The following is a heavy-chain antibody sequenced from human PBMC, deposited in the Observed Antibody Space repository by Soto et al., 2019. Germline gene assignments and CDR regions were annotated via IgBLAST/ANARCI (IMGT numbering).Heavy chain of an antibody. Sequence: GGSLRLSCEASGFTFSTYAMHWVRQTPGKGLEWLAVISHDGDKEHISDSVKGRFAISRDNSKNTLYLQISSLKDEDTAVYQCVASALSFDFWGQGT. CDR3: VASALSFDF. J-gene: IGHJ4*02. CDR1: GFTFSTYA. V-gene: IGHV3-30*09. D-gene: IGHD3-16*02. CDR2: ISHDGDKE.